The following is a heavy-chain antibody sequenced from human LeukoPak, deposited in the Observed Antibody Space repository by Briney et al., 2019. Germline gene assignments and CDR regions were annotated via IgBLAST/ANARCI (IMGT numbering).Heavy chain of an antibody. CDR2: INPNSGGT. Sequence: GASVKVSCKASGYTFTSYYMHWVRQAPGQGLEWMGWINPNSGGTNYAQKFQGRVTMTRDTSISTAYMELRRLRSDDTAVYYCARDGVELLWFGELGSWFDPWGQGTLVTVSS. D-gene: IGHD3-10*01. CDR3: ARDGVELLWFGELGSWFDP. V-gene: IGHV1-2*02. J-gene: IGHJ5*02. CDR1: GYTFTSYY.